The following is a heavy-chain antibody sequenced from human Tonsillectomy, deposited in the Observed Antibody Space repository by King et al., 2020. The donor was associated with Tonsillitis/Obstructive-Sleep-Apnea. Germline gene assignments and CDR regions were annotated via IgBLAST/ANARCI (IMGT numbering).Heavy chain of an antibody. CDR2: ISSSGRTI. CDR1: GFTFSSYE. Sequence: VQLVESGGGLVQPGGSLRLSCVASGFTFSSYEMNWVRQAPGKGLEWVSHISSSGRTIYYADYADSVKGRFTISRDNAKNSLYLQMDSLRVEDTAVYYCARDTPHYYGSGTYMDVWGQGTTLTVSS. D-gene: IGHD3-10*01. J-gene: IGHJ6*02. V-gene: IGHV3-48*03. CDR3: ARDTPHYYGSGTYMDV.